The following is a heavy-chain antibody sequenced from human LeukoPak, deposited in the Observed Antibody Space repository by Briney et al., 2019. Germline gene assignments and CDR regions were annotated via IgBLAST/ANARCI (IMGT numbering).Heavy chain of an antibody. CDR2: IIPILGIA. Sequence: SVKVSCKASGGTFSSYAISWVRQAPGQGLEWMGRIIPILGIANYAQKFQGRVTITADKSTSTAYMELSSLRSEDTAVYYCASCLYRDYYDSSGYLAPDRYYFDYWGQGTLVTVSS. J-gene: IGHJ4*02. V-gene: IGHV1-69*04. D-gene: IGHD3-22*01. CDR1: GGTFSSYA. CDR3: ASCLYRDYYDSSGYLAPDRYYFDY.